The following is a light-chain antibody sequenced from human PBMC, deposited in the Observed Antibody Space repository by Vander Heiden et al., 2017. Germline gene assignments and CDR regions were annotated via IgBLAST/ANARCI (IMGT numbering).Light chain of an antibody. CDR2: DVS. CDR3: SSYTTSTTRV. J-gene: IGLJ3*02. Sequence: QSALTQPASVSGSPGQSITISCTGTSSDVGGYNFVSWYQQHPGKAPKLMMYDVSNRPAGVSYRFSGSKSGNRASLTISGLQADDEADYYCSSYTTSTTRVFGGGTKLTVL. V-gene: IGLV2-14*01. CDR1: SSDVGGYNF.